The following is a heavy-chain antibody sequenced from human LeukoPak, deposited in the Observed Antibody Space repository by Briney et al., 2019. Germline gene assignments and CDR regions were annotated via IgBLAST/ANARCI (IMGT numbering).Heavy chain of an antibody. CDR1: GFTFSSYS. D-gene: IGHD1-26*01. J-gene: IGHJ4*02. CDR3: ARDSGAGRNPYYFDY. Sequence: GGSLRLSCAASGFTFSSYSMSWVRQAPGKGLEWVANIKQDGSEKYYVDSVKGRFTISRDNAKNSLYLQMNSLRAEDTAVYYCARDSGAGRNPYYFDYRGQGTLVTVSS. V-gene: IGHV3-7*01. CDR2: IKQDGSEK.